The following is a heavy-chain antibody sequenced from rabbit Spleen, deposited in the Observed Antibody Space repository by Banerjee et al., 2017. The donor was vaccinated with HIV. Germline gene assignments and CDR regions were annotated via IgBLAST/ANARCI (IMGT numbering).Heavy chain of an antibody. J-gene: IGHJ4*01. V-gene: IGHV1S7*01. Sequence: QLKESGGGLVQPGGSLKLSCTASGIDFSGYGITWVRQAPGKGLEWIGYIDPVFGVTYYASWVNGRFTISSHNAQNTLYLQLNSLTAADTATYFCASGYSDVYFSLWGPGTLVTVS. CDR1: GIDFSGYG. D-gene: IGHD1-1*01. CDR2: IDPVFGVT. CDR3: ASGYSDVYFSL.